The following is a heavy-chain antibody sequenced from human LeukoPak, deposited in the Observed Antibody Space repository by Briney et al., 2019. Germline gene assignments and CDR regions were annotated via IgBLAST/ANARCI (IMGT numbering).Heavy chain of an antibody. CDR3: ARVLGDSSGYLRYYYGMDV. J-gene: IGHJ6*02. V-gene: IGHV4-59*01. D-gene: IGHD3-22*01. CDR1: GGSISGYH. CDR2: IYYSGSS. Sequence: SETLSLTCNVSGGSISGYHWSWIRQPPGKGLEWLGYIYYSGSSNYNPSLKSRVTMSADTSKNQFSLKLSSVTAADTAVYYCARVLGDSSGYLRYYYGMDVWGQGTTVTVSS.